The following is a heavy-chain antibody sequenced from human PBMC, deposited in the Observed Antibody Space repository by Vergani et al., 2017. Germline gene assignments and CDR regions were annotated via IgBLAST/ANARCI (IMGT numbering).Heavy chain of an antibody. J-gene: IGHJ4*02. CDR3: ARSLYIVVATTNY. D-gene: IGHD1-26*01. V-gene: IGHV1-2*02. CDR1: GYTFTGYY. Sequence: QVQLVQSGAEVKKPGASVKVSCKASGYTFTGYYMHWVRQAPGQGLEWMGWINPNSGGTNYAQKFQGRVTMTRDTSIRTAYMELSRLRSDDTAVYFCARSLYIVVATTNYWGQGTLVTVSS. CDR2: INPNSGGT.